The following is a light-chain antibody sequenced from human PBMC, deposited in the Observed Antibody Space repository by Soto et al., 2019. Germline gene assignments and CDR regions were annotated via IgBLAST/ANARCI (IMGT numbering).Light chain of an antibody. CDR1: QSVTSSY. J-gene: IGKJ5*01. CDR2: AAS. V-gene: IGKV3-20*01. Sequence: EIVLTQSPVTLSLSPGEIATLSCSASQSVTSSYLAWYQQKPGQAPRLLMYAASSRATGIPDRFSGSGSGTDFTLTISRLEAEDFAVYYCQKSSSSPINFGQGTRLEIK. CDR3: QKSSSSPIN.